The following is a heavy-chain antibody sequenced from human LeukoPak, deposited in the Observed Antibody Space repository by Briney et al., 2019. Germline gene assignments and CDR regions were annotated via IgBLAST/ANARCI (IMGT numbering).Heavy chain of an antibody. CDR1: GGSISNYY. V-gene: IGHV4-4*07. CDR2: INTSGST. J-gene: IGHJ4*02. Sequence: KPSETLSLTCTVSGGSISNYYWSWIRQPAGKGPECIGRINTSGSTNYNPSLKSRVTMSVDTPKNQFSLKLSSVTAADTAMYYCARDYWGQGTLVTVSS. CDR3: ARDY.